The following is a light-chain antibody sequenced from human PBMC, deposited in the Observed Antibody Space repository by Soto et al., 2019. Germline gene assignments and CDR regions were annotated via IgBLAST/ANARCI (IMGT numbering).Light chain of an antibody. J-gene: IGLJ2*01. V-gene: IGLV2-8*01. CDR1: SSDIGGYNY. CDR2: EVN. CDR3: SSYAGSNMGV. Sequence: QSALTQPPSASGSPGQSVAISCTGTSSDIGGYNYVSWYQIHPGKAPKLMIYEVNKRPSGVPDRFSGSKSGNTVSLIVSGLQAEDEADYYCSSYAGSNMGVFGGGTQLTVL.